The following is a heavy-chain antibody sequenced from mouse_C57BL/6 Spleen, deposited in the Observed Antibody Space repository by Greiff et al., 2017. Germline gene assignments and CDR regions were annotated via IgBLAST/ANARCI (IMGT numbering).Heavy chain of an antibody. J-gene: IGHJ4*01. D-gene: IGHD3-2*02. CDR3: ARQLRPSYAMDY. CDR2: INPNNGGT. V-gene: IGHV1-18*01. CDR1: GYTFTDYN. Sequence: VQLQQSGPELVKPGASVKIPCKASGYTFTDYNMDWVKQSHGKSLEWIGDINPNNGGTIYNQKFKGKATLTVDKSSSTAYMELRSLTSEDTAVYYCARQLRPSYAMDYWGQGTSVTVSS.